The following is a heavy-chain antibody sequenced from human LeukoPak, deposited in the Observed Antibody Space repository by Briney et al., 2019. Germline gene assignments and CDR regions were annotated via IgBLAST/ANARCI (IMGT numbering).Heavy chain of an antibody. V-gene: IGHV4-59*01. CDR3: ARDYAPWFDP. J-gene: IGHJ5*02. Sequence: SGTLSLTCTVSGGSISSYYWSWIRQPPGKGLEWVGHIYYSGSTNYNPSPKSRCTISVETSKNQFSLKQSTLSATHTSVFYCARDYAPWFDPWGQGTLVTVSS. CDR1: GGSISSYY. CDR2: IYYSGST. D-gene: IGHD4-17*01.